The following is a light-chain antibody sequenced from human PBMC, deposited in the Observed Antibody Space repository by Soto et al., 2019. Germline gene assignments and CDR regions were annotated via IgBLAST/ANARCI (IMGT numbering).Light chain of an antibody. CDR3: QQSYNTPMYT. J-gene: IGKJ2*01. V-gene: IGKV1-39*01. CDR2: DAS. CDR1: QRIGNY. Sequence: DIQMTQSPSSLSASVGDRVTITCRASQRIGNYLNWYQQRPGKAPRILIYDASTLQSGVPSRFSGSGSETDFNLTISSLQPEDFATYYCQQSYNTPMYTFGQGTKLEIK.